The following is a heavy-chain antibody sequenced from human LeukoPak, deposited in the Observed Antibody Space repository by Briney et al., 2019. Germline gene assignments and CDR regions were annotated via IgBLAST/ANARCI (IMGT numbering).Heavy chain of an antibody. CDR1: GFTFSSYW. Sequence: GGSLRLSCAASGFTFSSYWMGWVRQAPGKGLEWVSGISGSGSSTSYADSVRGRFTISRDNSKNTLYLQMDSLRAEDTAVYYCAKVRYAGYYFDSWGQGTLVTVSS. D-gene: IGHD2-2*01. CDR3: AKVRYAGYYFDS. CDR2: ISGSGSST. V-gene: IGHV3-23*01. J-gene: IGHJ4*02.